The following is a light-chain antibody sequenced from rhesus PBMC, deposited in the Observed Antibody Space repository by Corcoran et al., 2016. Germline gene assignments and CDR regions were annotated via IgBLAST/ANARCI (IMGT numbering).Light chain of an antibody. CDR3: LQYNSWNT. CDR1: QSVNSY. V-gene: IGKV3S9*01. CDR2: VAA. J-gene: IGKJ4*01. Sequence: EIVMTQSPATLSLSPGERATLSCRASQSVNSYVAWYQQKTEKAPRLLISVAASRATGIPDRLSCSGTGTDLTLIISSLEPEDVVVYYCLQYNSWNTFGGGTKVEIK.